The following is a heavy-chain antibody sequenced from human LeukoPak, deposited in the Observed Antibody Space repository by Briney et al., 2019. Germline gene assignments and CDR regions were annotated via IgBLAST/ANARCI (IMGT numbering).Heavy chain of an antibody. CDR1: GGSINNYY. J-gene: IGHJ4*02. V-gene: IGHV4-4*07. Sequence: SETLSLTCTVSGGSINNYYWTWIRQPAGKGLEWIGRIYSSGSTDYNPFLKSRVTVSVDTSKNQFSLKLSSVTAADTAMYYCARDSSANYFDYWGQGTLVTVSS. CDR2: IYSSGST. CDR3: ARDSSANYFDY.